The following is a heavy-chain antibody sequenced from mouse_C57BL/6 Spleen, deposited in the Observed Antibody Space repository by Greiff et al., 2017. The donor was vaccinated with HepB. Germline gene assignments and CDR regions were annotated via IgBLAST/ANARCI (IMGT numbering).Heavy chain of an antibody. D-gene: IGHD2-4*01. J-gene: IGHJ2*01. V-gene: IGHV1-80*01. Sequence: VQLQQSGAELVKPGASVKISCKASGYAFSSYWMNWVKQRPGKGLEWIGQIYPGDGDTNYNGKFKGKATLTADKSSSTAYMQLSSLTSEDSAVYFWARRVDDYGNFDYWGQGTTLTVSS. CDR1: GYAFSSYW. CDR3: ARRVDDYGNFDY. CDR2: IYPGDGDT.